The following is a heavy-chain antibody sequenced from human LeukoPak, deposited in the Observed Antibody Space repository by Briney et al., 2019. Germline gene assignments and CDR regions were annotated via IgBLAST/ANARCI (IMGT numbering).Heavy chain of an antibody. D-gene: IGHD5-18*01. J-gene: IGHJ4*02. V-gene: IGHV3-48*03. CDR1: GFTFSSYE. Sequence: QPGGSLRLSCAASGFTFSSYEMNWVRQAPGKGLEWVSYISSSGSTIYYADSVKGRFTISRDNSKNTLHLQMNSLRAEDTAVYYCARDHVDTAMVSYFDYWGQGTLVTVSS. CDR2: ISSSGSTI. CDR3: ARDHVDTAMVSYFDY.